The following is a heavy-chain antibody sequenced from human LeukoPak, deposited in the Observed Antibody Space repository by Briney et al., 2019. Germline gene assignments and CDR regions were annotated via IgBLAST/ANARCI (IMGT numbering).Heavy chain of an antibody. Sequence: SETLSLTCAVYGGSFSGYYWSWIRQPPGKGLEWIGEINHSGSTNYNPSLKSRVTISVDTSKNHFSLELSSVTAADTAVYYCARGVGYSYGYRYWGQGTLVTVSS. D-gene: IGHD5-18*01. J-gene: IGHJ4*02. CDR2: INHSGST. CDR1: GGSFSGYY. V-gene: IGHV4-34*01. CDR3: ARGVGYSYGYRY.